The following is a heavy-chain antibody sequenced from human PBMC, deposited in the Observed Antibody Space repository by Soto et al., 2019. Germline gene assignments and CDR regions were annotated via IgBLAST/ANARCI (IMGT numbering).Heavy chain of an antibody. Sequence: SETLSLTCTVSGGSIRSGDSYWSWIRQPPGKGLEWIGYIYYSGSTYYNPSLESRVTMSVDTSKNQFSLKLRSVTAADTAVYYCARAGNSSSFWFDPWGQGTRVTVSS. CDR3: ARAGNSSSFWFDP. CDR2: IYYSGST. CDR1: GGSIRSGDSY. J-gene: IGHJ5*02. D-gene: IGHD6-6*01. V-gene: IGHV4-30-4*02.